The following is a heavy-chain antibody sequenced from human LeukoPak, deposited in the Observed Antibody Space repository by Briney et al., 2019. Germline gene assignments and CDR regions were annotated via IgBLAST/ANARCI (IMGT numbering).Heavy chain of an antibody. J-gene: IGHJ3*02. CDR1: GFTFSSYW. D-gene: IGHD6-19*01. Sequence: PGGSLRLSCAASGFTFSSYWMHWVRQAPGKGLVWVSRINSDGSSTSYADSVKGRFTISRDNAKNTLYLQMNSLRAEDTAVYYCAREEQWLLDAFDIWGQRTMVTVSS. V-gene: IGHV3-74*01. CDR2: INSDGSST. CDR3: AREEQWLLDAFDI.